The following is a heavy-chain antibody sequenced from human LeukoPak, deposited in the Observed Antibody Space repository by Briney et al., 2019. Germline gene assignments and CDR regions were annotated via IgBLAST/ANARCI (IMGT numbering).Heavy chain of an antibody. CDR2: IIPIFGTA. D-gene: IGHD1-26*01. CDR3: ARGTSGSYPLNDAFDI. Sequence: SVKVSCKASGGTFSSYAISWVRQAPGQGLEWMGRIIPIFGTANYAQKFQGRVAITTDESTSTAYMELSSLRSEDTAVYYCARGTSGSYPLNDAFDIWGQGTMVTVSS. CDR1: GGTFSSYA. J-gene: IGHJ3*02. V-gene: IGHV1-69*05.